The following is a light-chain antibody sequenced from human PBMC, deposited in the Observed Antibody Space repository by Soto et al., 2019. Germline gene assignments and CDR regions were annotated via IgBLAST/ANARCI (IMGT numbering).Light chain of an antibody. Sequence: QSALTQPASVSGSPGQSVTISCAGXSGXVGGYNYVSWYQQHPGKAPKLMIHAVTNRPSGVSNRFSGSKSGNTASLTISSLQAEDEADYYCCSYTGASTYVFGTGTKLTVL. V-gene: IGLV2-14*01. J-gene: IGLJ1*01. CDR1: SGXVGGYNY. CDR2: AVT. CDR3: CSYTGASTYV.